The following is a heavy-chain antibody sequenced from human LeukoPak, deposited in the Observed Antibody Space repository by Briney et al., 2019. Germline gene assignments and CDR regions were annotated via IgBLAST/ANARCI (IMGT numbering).Heavy chain of an antibody. CDR1: GFTFDGYA. J-gene: IGHJ4*02. CDR3: AKDMWRFGELDYDY. D-gene: IGHD3-10*01. CDR2: ISGDGGST. V-gene: IGHV3-43*02. Sequence: PGGSLRLSCAASGFTFDGYAMHWVRQAPGKGLEWVSLISGDGGSTYYADSVKGRFTISRDNSKNSLYLQMNSLRTEDTALYYCAKDMWRFGELDYDYWGQGTLVTVSS.